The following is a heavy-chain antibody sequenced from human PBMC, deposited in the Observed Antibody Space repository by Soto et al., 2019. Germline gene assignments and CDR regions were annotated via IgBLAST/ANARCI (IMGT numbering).Heavy chain of an antibody. D-gene: IGHD3-22*01. J-gene: IGHJ4*02. Sequence: HGESLKISCKASGYTFTNYWIGWVRQMPGKGLEWMGIIYPVDSDTRYSPSFQGQVTISADKSVNTAYLQWGSLKASDTAMYYCARRGAFYYDTNGYYTFDYWGQGTLVTVSS. CDR3: ARRGAFYYDTNGYYTFDY. V-gene: IGHV5-51*01. CDR2: IYPVDSDT. CDR1: GYTFTNYW.